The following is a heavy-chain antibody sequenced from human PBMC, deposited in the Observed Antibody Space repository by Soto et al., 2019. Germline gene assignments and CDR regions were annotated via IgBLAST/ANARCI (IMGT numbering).Heavy chain of an antibody. D-gene: IGHD2-21*01. V-gene: IGHV1-18*04. J-gene: IGHJ4*02. CDR1: GYSFSLYG. CDR2: FSTYNGNT. Sequence: QVQLVQSGAEMKKPGASVKVSCKASGYSFSLYGISWVRQAPGQGLEWMGWFSTYNGNTKYAQKFQDRVTFTTDTSTSTAYMEVTSLGSDDTAVYYCARMIASSLDYWGQGTLVTVSS. CDR3: ARMIASSLDY.